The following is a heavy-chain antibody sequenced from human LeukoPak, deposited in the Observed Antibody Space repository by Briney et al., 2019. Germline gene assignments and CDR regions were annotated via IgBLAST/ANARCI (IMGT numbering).Heavy chain of an antibody. CDR1: GVSISSYY. V-gene: IGHV4-59*01. J-gene: IGHJ4*02. Sequence: SETLSLTCTVSGVSISSYYWIWIRQPPGKGLEWIGDIHYSGRANYNPSLKSRVTASLDTSKNQISLKLSSVTAADTAVYYCARPQTMGSSSPLGYWGQGTLVTVSS. CDR2: IHYSGRA. CDR3: ARPQTMGSSSPLGY. D-gene: IGHD2-2*01.